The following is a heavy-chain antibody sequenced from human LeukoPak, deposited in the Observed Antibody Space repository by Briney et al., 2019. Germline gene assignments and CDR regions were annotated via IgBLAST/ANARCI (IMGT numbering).Heavy chain of an antibody. CDR3: ARVSAATIDY. D-gene: IGHD2-15*01. CDR2: IYYSGST. V-gene: IGHV4-59*01. Sequence: SETLSLTCTVSGGSISNYYWSWIRQPPGKGLEWIGYIYYSGSTNYNPSLKSRVTISVDTSKNQFSLKLSSVTAADTAVYYCARVSAATIDYWGQGTLVTVSS. J-gene: IGHJ4*02. CDR1: GGSISNYY.